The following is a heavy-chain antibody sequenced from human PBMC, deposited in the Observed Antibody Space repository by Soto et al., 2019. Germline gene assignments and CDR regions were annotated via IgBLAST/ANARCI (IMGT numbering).Heavy chain of an antibody. CDR3: ITDETYCSGDICYSTDY. V-gene: IGHV3-15*07. CDR2: ITLKRDGEAT. Sequence: DVQLVESGGDLVKPGGSLRVSCAASGFNFADAWMNLVRQAPGKGLEWLGRITLKRDGEATDYATPVRGRFSISRDDSQDTLYLEMSIPKMEDTALYFSITDETYCSGDICYSTDYCGQVTLVTVAS. D-gene: IGHD2-15*01. J-gene: IGHJ1*01. CDR1: GFNFADAW.